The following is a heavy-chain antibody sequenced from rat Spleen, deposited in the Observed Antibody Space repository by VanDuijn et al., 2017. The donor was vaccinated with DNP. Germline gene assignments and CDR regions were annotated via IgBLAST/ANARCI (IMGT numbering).Heavy chain of an antibody. Sequence: EVQLVESGGGLVQPGRSMKLSCAASGFTFSSFPMAWVRQAPTKGLEWVATIIYDGSRTYYRDSVKGRFTISRDNAKSTLYLQMDSLRSEDTATYYCATRGGRTSRGNWFAYWGQGTLVTVSS. CDR1: GFTFSSFP. V-gene: IGHV5-46*01. D-gene: IGHD1-11*01. CDR2: IIYDGSRT. J-gene: IGHJ3*01. CDR3: ATRGGRTSRGNWFAY.